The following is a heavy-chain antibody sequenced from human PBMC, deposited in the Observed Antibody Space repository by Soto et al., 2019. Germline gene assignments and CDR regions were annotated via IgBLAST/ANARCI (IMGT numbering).Heavy chain of an antibody. CDR1: GFTFSSYS. D-gene: IGHD3-10*01. CDR2: ISSSSSYI. J-gene: IGHJ6*02. Sequence: EVQLVESGGGLVKPGGSLRLSCAASGFTFSSYSMNWVRQAPGKGLEWVSSISSSSSYIYYADSVKGRFTISRDNAKNSLYLQMNSLRAEDTAVYYCARDRGVRGVIGAYYYYGMDVWGQGTTVTVSS. V-gene: IGHV3-21*01. CDR3: ARDRGVRGVIGAYYYYGMDV.